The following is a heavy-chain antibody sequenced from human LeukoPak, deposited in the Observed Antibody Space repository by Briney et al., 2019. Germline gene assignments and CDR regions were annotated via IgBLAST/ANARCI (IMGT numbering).Heavy chain of an antibody. CDR1: DYYINNGYY. D-gene: IGHD3-10*01. CDR3: TRANGYGLIDY. CDR2: IYYSGNT. Sequence: SETLSLTCRVSDYYINNGYYWGWIRQAPGKGLEWIGSIYYSGNTYYNSSLKSRVTISLDTSKNQFSLNLFSVTAADTAMYYCTRANGYGLIDYWGQGTLVTVSS. V-gene: IGHV4-38-2*02. J-gene: IGHJ4*02.